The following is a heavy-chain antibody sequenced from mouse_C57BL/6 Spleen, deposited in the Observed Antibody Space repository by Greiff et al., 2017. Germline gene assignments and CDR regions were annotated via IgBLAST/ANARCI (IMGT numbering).Heavy chain of an antibody. V-gene: IGHV1-42*01. J-gene: IGHJ4*01. CDR2: INPSTGGT. D-gene: IGHD2-4*01. CDR3: ARNYDYDVSNYYSIDY. CDR1: GYSFTGYY. Sequence: VQLKQSGPELVKPGASVKISCKASGYSFTGYYMNWVKQSPEKSLEWIGEINPSTGGTTYNQKFKAQATLTVAKSSRTVYIQLKRFTSEDSAVYYCARNYDYDVSNYYSIDYWGQGTSVTVAS.